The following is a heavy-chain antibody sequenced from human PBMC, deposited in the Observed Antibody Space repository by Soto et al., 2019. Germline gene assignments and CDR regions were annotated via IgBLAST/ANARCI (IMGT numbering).Heavy chain of an antibody. CDR3: ARAVTSGWFDAFDI. Sequence: GGSLRLSCAASGFTFSSYSMNWVRQAPGEGLEWVSYISSSRSPIYYADSVKGRFTISRDNAKNSLYLQMNSLRAEDMALYYCARAVTSGWFDAFDIWGQGTMVTVSS. D-gene: IGHD6-19*01. V-gene: IGHV3-48*01. CDR2: ISSSRSPI. CDR1: GFTFSSYS. J-gene: IGHJ3*02.